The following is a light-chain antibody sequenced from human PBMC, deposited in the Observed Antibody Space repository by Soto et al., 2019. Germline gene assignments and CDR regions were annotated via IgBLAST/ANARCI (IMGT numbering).Light chain of an antibody. V-gene: IGKV3-11*01. CDR2: DAS. CDR3: QQHSNWPLT. J-gene: IGKJ4*01. Sequence: EIVLTQSPSTLSLSPGERATLSWRASQSVGSYLAWYQQRPGQAPRLLIYDASSRATGIPARFSGSGYGTDFNLTISSLETEDFAVYYCQQHSNWPLTFGGGTKVDIK. CDR1: QSVGSY.